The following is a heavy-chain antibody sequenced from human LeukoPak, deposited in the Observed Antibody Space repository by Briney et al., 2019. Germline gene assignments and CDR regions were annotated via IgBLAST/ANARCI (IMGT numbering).Heavy chain of an antibody. V-gene: IGHV3-53*01. J-gene: IGHJ4*02. CDR3: ARAWYDSSGYYSFDY. D-gene: IGHD3-22*01. CDR2: IYSGGST. Sequence: GGSLRLSCAASGFTVSSNYMSWVRHAPGKGLEWVSVIYSGGSTYYADSVKGRFTISRDNSKNTVYLQMNSLRAEDTAVYYCARAWYDSSGYYSFDYWGQGTLVTVSS. CDR1: GFTVSSNY.